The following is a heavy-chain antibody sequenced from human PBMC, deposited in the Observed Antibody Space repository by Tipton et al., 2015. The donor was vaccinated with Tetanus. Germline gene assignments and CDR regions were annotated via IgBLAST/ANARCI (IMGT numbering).Heavy chain of an antibody. D-gene: IGHD3-22*01. V-gene: IGHV4-59*01. Sequence: TLSLTCTVSGGSISSYYWSWIRQPPGKGLEWIGYIYYSGSTNCNPSLKSRVTISVDTSKNQFSLKLSSVTAADTAVYYCAREIHDSSGYDYYYGMDVWGQGTTVTVSS. CDR3: AREIHDSSGYDYYYGMDV. CDR1: GGSISSYY. J-gene: IGHJ6*02. CDR2: IYYSGST.